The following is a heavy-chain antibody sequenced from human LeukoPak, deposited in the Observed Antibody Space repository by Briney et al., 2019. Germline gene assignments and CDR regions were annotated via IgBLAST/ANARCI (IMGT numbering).Heavy chain of an antibody. CDR3: ARNRYYYDFSGYYVDY. CDR1: GYSFSSYW. CDR2: IDPSDSYT. Sequence: GESLKISCKGSGYSFSSYWISWVRQMPGKGLEWMGSIDPSDSYTNCSPSFQGHVTISTDKSISTAYLQWSSLRASDAAMYYCARNRYYYDFSGYYVDYWGQGTLVTVSS. V-gene: IGHV5-10-1*01. D-gene: IGHD3-22*01. J-gene: IGHJ4*02.